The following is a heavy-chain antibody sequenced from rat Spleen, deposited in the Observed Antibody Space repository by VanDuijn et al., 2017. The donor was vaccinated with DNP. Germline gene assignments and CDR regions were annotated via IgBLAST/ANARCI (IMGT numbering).Heavy chain of an antibody. J-gene: IGHJ2*01. CDR3: ACNNYFDY. CDR2: ISSGGST. V-gene: IGHV2-6*01. D-gene: IGHD4-4*01. CDR1: GFSLTSYT. Sequence: QVQLKESGPGLVQPSQTLSLTCTVSGFSLTSYTVNWVRQPPGKGLEWIAAISSGGSTYYNSSLKSRLSISRDTSKSQVFLKMNSLQTEDTAMYFCACNNYFDYWGQGVMVTVSS.